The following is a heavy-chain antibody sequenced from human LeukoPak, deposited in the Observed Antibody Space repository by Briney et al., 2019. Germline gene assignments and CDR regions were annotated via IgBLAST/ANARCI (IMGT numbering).Heavy chain of an antibody. D-gene: IGHD3-22*01. CDR3: ARGTTYYYDSSGYYHFDY. V-gene: IGHV4-34*01. Sequence: SETLSLTCAVYGGSFSGYYWSWIRQPPGKGLEWIGEINHSGSTNYNPSLKSRVTISVDTSKNQFSLKLSSVTAADTAVYYCARGTTYYYDSSGYYHFDYWGQGTLVTVSS. J-gene: IGHJ4*02. CDR1: GGSFSGYY. CDR2: INHSGST.